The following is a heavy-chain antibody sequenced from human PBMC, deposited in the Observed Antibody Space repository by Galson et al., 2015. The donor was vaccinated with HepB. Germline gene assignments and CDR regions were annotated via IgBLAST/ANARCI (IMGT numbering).Heavy chain of an antibody. Sequence: SVKVSCKASGYTFAGYYMHWARQAPGQGLEWMGWINPNSGGTNYAQKFQGRVTMTRDTSISTAYMELSRLRSDDTAVYYCARDHDYDSSGYLAFDIWGQGTMVTVSS. V-gene: IGHV1-2*02. CDR2: INPNSGGT. CDR1: GYTFAGYY. J-gene: IGHJ3*02. D-gene: IGHD3-22*01. CDR3: ARDHDYDSSGYLAFDI.